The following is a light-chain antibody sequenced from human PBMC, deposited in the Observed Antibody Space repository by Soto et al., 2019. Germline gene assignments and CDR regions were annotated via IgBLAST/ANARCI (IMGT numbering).Light chain of an antibody. CDR1: QSVSSNY. V-gene: IGKV3-20*01. Sequence: EIVLTQFPGTLSLSPGERAPLSCRASQSVSSNYLAWYQQRPGQPPNLLIFGASNRAPGIPDRFSGSGSGTDFTLTISRLEPEDFAVYYCQQYGSSIKTFGQGTKVDIK. CDR2: GAS. CDR3: QQYGSSIKT. J-gene: IGKJ1*01.